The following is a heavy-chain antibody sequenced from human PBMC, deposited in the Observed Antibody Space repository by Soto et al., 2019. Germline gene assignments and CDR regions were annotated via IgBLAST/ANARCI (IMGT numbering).Heavy chain of an antibody. Sequence: QVQLVESGGGVVQPGRSLRLSCAASGFTFSSYAMHWVRQAPGKGLEWVAVISYDGSNKYYADSVKGRFTISRDNSKNRLYLQMNSLRAEDPAVYYCAREIERLLGYWGQGTLVTVSS. J-gene: IGHJ4*02. CDR3: AREIERLLGY. D-gene: IGHD3-3*01. CDR2: ISYDGSNK. CDR1: GFTFSSYA. V-gene: IGHV3-30-3*01.